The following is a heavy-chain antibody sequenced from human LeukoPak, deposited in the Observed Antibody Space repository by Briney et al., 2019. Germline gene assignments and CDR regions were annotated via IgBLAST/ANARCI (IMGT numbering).Heavy chain of an antibody. Sequence: GESLKISCKGSGYSFTSYWIGWVRQMPGKGLEWMGIIYPGDSETRYSPSFQGQVTISADKSISTAYLQWSSLKASDTAMYYCARQHSYISRNHYGSGTYYNDAFDIWGQGTMVIVSS. D-gene: IGHD3-10*01. CDR3: ARQHSYISRNHYGSGTYYNDAFDI. CDR2: IYPGDSET. J-gene: IGHJ3*02. CDR1: GYSFTSYW. V-gene: IGHV5-51*01.